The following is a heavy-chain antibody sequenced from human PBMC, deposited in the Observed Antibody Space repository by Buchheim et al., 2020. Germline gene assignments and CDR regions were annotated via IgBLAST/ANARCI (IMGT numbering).Heavy chain of an antibody. J-gene: IGHJ6*02. Sequence: EVQLVESGGGLVQPGGSLRLSCAASGFTFSSYWMSWVRQAPGKGLEWVANIKQDGSEKYYVDSVKGRFTISRDNAKNSLYLQMNSLRAEDTAVYYCARVGLVYYGSGSYYIPSYGMDVWGQGTT. CDR3: ARVGLVYYGSGSYYIPSYGMDV. CDR1: GFTFSSYW. V-gene: IGHV3-7*01. CDR2: IKQDGSEK. D-gene: IGHD3-10*01.